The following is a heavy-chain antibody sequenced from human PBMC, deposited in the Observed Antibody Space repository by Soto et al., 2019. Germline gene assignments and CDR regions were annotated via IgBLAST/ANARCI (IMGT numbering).Heavy chain of an antibody. J-gene: IGHJ4*02. CDR3: AREKNHYSSCLDY. V-gene: IGHV4-31*03. Sequence: QVQLQESGPGLVKPSQTLSLTCTVSGGSISSGGYYWSWIRQHPGKGLEWIGYIYYSGSTYYNPSLKSRVNISVDTSKTQFSLKLSSVTAADTAVYYCAREKNHYSSCLDYWGQGTLVTVSS. CDR1: GGSISSGGYY. D-gene: IGHD6-19*01. CDR2: IYYSGST.